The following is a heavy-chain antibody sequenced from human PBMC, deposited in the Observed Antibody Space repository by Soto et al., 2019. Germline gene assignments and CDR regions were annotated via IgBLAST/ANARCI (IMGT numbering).Heavy chain of an antibody. V-gene: IGHV2-5*01. D-gene: IGHD5-12*01. CDR1: GFSLSTSGVG. CDR2: IYWNDDK. CDR3: AHRRGYLPFDP. Sequence: SGPTLVDPTHTRTLTCTFSGFSLSTSGVGVGWIRQPPGKALEWLALIYWNDDKRYSPSLKSRLTITKDTSKNQVVLTMTNMDPVDTATYYCAHRRGYLPFDPWGQGTLVTVSS. J-gene: IGHJ5*02.